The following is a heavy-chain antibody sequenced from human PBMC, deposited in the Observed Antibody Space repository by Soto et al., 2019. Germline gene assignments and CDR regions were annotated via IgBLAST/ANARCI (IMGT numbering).Heavy chain of an antibody. CDR2: IYPGDSDT. D-gene: IGHD4-17*01. Sequence: GESLKISCQASGYSFLNYWIGWVRQMPGKGLEWMGIIYPGDSDTRYSPSFQGQVTISADKSISTAYLQWSSLKASDTAMYYCARVMTTVTLFDYWGQGTLVTVSS. CDR1: GYSFLNYW. V-gene: IGHV5-51*01. J-gene: IGHJ4*02. CDR3: ARVMTTVTLFDY.